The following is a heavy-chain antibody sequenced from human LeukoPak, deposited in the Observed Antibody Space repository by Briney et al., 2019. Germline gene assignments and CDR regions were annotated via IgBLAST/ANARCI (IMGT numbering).Heavy chain of an antibody. J-gene: IGHJ6*02. CDR1: GFSLSTSGMC. CDR3: ARISRDFWSGYYDYYYGMDV. D-gene: IGHD3-3*01. Sequence: SDPALVKPTQTLTLTCTFSGFSLSTSGMCVSWIRQPPGKALEWLARIDWDDDKYYSTSLKTRLTISEDTSKNQVVLTMTNMDPVDTATYYCARISRDFWSGYYDYYYGMDVWGQGTTVTVSS. CDR2: IDWDDDK. V-gene: IGHV2-70*11.